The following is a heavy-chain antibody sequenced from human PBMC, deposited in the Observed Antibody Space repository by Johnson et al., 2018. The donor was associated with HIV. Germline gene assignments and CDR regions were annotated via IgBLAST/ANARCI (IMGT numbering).Heavy chain of an antibody. CDR2: INWSGIST. J-gene: IGHJ3*02. D-gene: IGHD3-22*01. CDR3: ARGFSSGYNDAFDI. CDR1: AFTFSSYW. Sequence: VQLVESGGGLVQPGGSLRLSCAASAFTFSSYWMSWVRQAPGKGLAWVSCINWSGISTGYADSVKGRFTISRDNAKNSLYLQLNSLRVEDTALYYCARGFSSGYNDAFDIWGQGTVVTVSS. V-gene: IGHV3-20*04.